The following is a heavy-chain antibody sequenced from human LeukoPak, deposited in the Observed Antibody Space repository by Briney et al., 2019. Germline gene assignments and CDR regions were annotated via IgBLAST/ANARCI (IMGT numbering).Heavy chain of an antibody. Sequence: SETLSLTCTVSGGSISSYYWSWIRQPPGKGLEWIGYIYYSGSTNYNPSLKSRVTISVDTSKNQFSLKLSSVTAADTAVYYCARVASAAADADNWFDPWGQGTLVTVSS. J-gene: IGHJ5*02. CDR2: IYYSGST. D-gene: IGHD6-13*01. CDR3: ARVASAAADADNWFDP. V-gene: IGHV4-59*01. CDR1: GGSISSYY.